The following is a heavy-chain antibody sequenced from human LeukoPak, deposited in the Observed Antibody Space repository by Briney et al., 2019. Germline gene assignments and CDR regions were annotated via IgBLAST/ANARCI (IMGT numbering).Heavy chain of an antibody. Sequence: GSSVKVSRKASGGTFSSYAISWVRQAPGQGLEWMGGIIPSFGTANYAQEFQGRVTITADESTSTAYMELGSLRSEDTAVYYCAREGVTIFGVVTHLRAHTFDDWGQGTLVTVSS. D-gene: IGHD3-3*01. CDR2: IIPSFGTA. J-gene: IGHJ4*02. CDR1: GGTFSSYA. V-gene: IGHV1-69*01. CDR3: AREGVTIFGVVTHLRAHTFDD.